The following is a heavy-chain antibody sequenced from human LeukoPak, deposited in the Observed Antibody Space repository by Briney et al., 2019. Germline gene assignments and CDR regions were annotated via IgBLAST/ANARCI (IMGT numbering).Heavy chain of an antibody. J-gene: IGHJ6*02. Sequence: GGSLRLSCAASGFTFSSYAMSWVRQAPRKGLEWVSHISSSGSTIYYADSVKGRFTISRDNAKNSLYLQMNSLRAEDTAVYYCARDSGSYYRSHYYYYGMDVWGQGTTVTVSS. CDR1: GFTFSSYA. D-gene: IGHD1-26*01. V-gene: IGHV3-11*01. CDR3: ARDSGSYYRSHYYYYGMDV. CDR2: ISSSGSTI.